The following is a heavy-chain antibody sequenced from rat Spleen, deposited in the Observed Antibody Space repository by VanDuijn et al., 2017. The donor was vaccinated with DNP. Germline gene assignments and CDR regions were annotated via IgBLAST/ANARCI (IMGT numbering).Heavy chain of an antibody. D-gene: IGHD1-3*01. J-gene: IGHJ4*01. Sequence: EVQLVESGGGLVQPGRSLKLSCAGSGFTFSNSGMHWISQAPTKGLEWVASISYDGARTYYRDSVMGRFTISRHDAKSTLYLQMDSLRSEDTATYYCASDDYGSYGAMDPWGQGTSVTVSS. CDR3: ASDDYGSYGAMDP. CDR2: ISYDGART. CDR1: GFTFSNSG. V-gene: IGHV5-19*01.